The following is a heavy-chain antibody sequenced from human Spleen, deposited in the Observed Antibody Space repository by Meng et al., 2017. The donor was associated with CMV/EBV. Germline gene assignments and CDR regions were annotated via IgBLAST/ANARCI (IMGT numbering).Heavy chain of an antibody. Sequence: GESLKISCAASGFTVSSDYMSWVRQAPGKGLEWVSSISSSSSYIYYADSVKGRFTISRDNAKNSLYLQMNSLRAEDTAVYYCAKYGRDAYSGFAHWGQGTLVTVSS. J-gene: IGHJ4*02. CDR3: AKYGRDAYSGFAH. CDR1: GFTVSSDY. CDR2: ISSSSSYI. V-gene: IGHV3-21*01. D-gene: IGHD5-12*01.